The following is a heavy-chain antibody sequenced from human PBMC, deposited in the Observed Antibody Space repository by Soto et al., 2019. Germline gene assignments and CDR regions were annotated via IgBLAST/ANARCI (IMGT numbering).Heavy chain of an antibody. J-gene: IGHJ4*02. CDR3: AKEQNYYDSRPTDY. Sequence: GGSLRLSCAASGFTFSSYGMHWVRQAPGKGLEWVAAIWYGGSNKHYADSVKGRFTISRDNSKNTLYLQMNSLRAEDTAVYYCAKEQNYYDSRPTDYWGQGTPVTVSS. D-gene: IGHD3-22*01. CDR1: GFTFSSYG. V-gene: IGHV3-33*06. CDR2: IWYGGSNK.